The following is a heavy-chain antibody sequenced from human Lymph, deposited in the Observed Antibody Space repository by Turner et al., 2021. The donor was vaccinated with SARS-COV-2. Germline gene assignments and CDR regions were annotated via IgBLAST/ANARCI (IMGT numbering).Heavy chain of an antibody. CDR2: IYYSGST. CDR1: GGSTSSSSYY. Sequence: QLQLQESGPGLVTPSEPLSLTCTVSGGSTSSSSYYWGWIRQPPGKGLEWIGSIYYSGSTYYNPSLKSRVTISVDTSKNQFALKLSSVTAADTAVYYCARAPFIIVLMMYASGYFDNWGQGTLVTVSS. CDR3: ARAPFIIVLMMYASGYFDN. V-gene: IGHV4-39*01. J-gene: IGHJ4*02. D-gene: IGHD2-8*01.